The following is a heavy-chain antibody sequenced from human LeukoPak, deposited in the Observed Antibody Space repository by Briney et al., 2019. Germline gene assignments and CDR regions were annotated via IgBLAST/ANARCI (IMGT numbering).Heavy chain of an antibody. Sequence: SETLSLTCTVSGGSISNKYWSWIRQPPGKGLEWIGYIYYSGNTNYNPSLKSRVTILVDTSKNQFSLKLSSVTAADTAVYYCARARILYSGYDYWGQGTLVTVSS. D-gene: IGHD5-12*01. CDR3: ARARILYSGYDY. CDR1: GGSISNKY. CDR2: IYYSGNT. J-gene: IGHJ4*02. V-gene: IGHV4-59*08.